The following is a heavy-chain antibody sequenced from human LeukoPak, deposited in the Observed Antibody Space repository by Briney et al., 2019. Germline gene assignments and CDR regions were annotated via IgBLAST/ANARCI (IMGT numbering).Heavy chain of an antibody. CDR1: GGFFSGYY. D-gene: IGHD2-15*01. J-gene: IGHJ6*02. CDR3: ASLDLGYCSGGSCSGMDV. CDR2: INHSGST. Sequence: SEPLSLTCAVYGGFFSGYYWSWIRQPPGKGLEWIGEINHSGSTNYNPSLKSRVTISVDTSKNQFSLKLSSVTAADTAVYYCASLDLGYCSGGSCSGMDVWGQGTTVTVSS. V-gene: IGHV4-34*01.